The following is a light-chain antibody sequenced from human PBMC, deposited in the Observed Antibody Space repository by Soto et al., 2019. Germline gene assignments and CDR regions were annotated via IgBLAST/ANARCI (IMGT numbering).Light chain of an antibody. CDR2: AAS. J-gene: IGKJ1*01. CDR3: QHRFSWPPA. Sequence: EMVMTQSPDTLSVSPGERITLSCRASQSLISSYLFWHQQKPGQAPRLLIYAASRRATGIPDRFSGSGSGTDFTLTISGLEPEDFAVYYCQHRFSWPPAFGQGTKVDIK. CDR1: QSLISSY. V-gene: IGKV3D-20*02.